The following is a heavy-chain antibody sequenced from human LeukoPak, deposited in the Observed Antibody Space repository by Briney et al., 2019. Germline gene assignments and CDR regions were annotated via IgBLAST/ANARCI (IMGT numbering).Heavy chain of an antibody. D-gene: IGHD6-19*01. CDR2: IYTSGST. Sequence: SETLSLTCTVSGGSISSYYLSWIRQPAGKGLEWIGRIYTSGSTNYNPSLKSRVTMSVDTSKNQFSLKLSSVTAADTAVYYCARDFVAGRLNAFDIWGQGTMVTVSS. V-gene: IGHV4-4*07. CDR3: ARDFVAGRLNAFDI. J-gene: IGHJ3*02. CDR1: GGSISSYY.